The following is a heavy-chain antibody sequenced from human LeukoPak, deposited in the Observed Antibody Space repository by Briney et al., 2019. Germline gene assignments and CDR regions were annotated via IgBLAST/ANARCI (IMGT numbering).Heavy chain of an antibody. CDR2: IIPIFGTA. V-gene: IGHV1-69*06. D-gene: IGHD3-22*01. J-gene: IGHJ6*03. Sequence: SVKVSCKASGGTFSSYAISWVRQAPGQGLEWMGGIIPIFGTANYAQKFQGRVTITADKSTSTAYMGLSSLRSEDTAVYYCARGFFDYYDSSGYYSKGPYYYYYMDVWGKGTTVTVSS. CDR1: GGTFSSYA. CDR3: ARGFFDYYDSSGYYSKGPYYYYYMDV.